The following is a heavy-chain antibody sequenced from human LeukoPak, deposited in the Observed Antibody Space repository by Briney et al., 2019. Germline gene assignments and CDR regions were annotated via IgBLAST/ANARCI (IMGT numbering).Heavy chain of an antibody. V-gene: IGHV1-18*01. CDR2: ISAYNGNT. D-gene: IGHD3-9*01. J-gene: IGHJ6*02. CDR1: GYTFTSYG. Sequence: ASVKVSCKASGYTFTSYGISWVRQAPGQGLEWMGWISAYNGNTNYAQKFQGRVTITADESTSTAYMELSSLRSEDTAVYYCARVSDNYYYYGMDVWGQGTTVTVSS. CDR3: ARVSDNYYYYGMDV.